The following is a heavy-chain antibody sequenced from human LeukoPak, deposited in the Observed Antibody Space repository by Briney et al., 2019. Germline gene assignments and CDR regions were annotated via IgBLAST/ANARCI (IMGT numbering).Heavy chain of an antibody. D-gene: IGHD3-3*01. CDR2: IIPIFGTA. CDR3: AKLPTDYDFWSGYLDY. Sequence: SVKVSCKASGYTFTSYDINWVRQATGQGLEWMGGIIPIFGTANYAQKFQGRVTITADESTSTAYMELSSLRSEDTAVYYCAKLPTDYDFWSGYLDYWGQGTLVTVSS. J-gene: IGHJ4*02. V-gene: IGHV1-69*13. CDR1: GYTFTSYD.